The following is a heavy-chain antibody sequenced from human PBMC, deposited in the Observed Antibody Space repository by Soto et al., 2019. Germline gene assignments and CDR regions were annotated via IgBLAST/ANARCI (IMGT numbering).Heavy chain of an antibody. J-gene: IGHJ6*02. CDR1: GGTFSSYA. Sequence: QVQLVQSGAEVKKPGSSVKVSCKASGGTFSSYAISWVRQAPGQGLEWMGGIIPIFGTANYAQNFQGRVTITPDESTSTSDMELSSLRSEDTAVYYCARDLRAAGRPGMDVWGQGTTVTVSS. CDR3: ARDLRAAGRPGMDV. D-gene: IGHD6-25*01. CDR2: IIPIFGTA. V-gene: IGHV1-69*01.